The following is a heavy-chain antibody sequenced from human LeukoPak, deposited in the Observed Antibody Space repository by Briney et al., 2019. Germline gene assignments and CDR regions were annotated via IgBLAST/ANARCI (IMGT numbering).Heavy chain of an antibody. CDR1: GFTFSSYW. CDR2: IASDGSST. D-gene: IGHD4-23*01. V-gene: IGHV3-74*01. J-gene: IGHJ4*02. CDR3: ARGRPHGNDY. Sequence: GGSLRLSCGASGFTFSSYWMNWVRQAPGKGLVWVSRIASDGSSTTYTDSVKGRFSISRDNAKNTLYLQMNSLRVEDTAVYYCARGRPHGNDYWGQGTLVTVSS.